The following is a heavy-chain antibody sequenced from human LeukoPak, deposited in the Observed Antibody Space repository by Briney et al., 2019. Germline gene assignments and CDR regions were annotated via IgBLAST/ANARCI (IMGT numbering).Heavy chain of an antibody. CDR2: IYSSVST. D-gene: IGHD1-26*01. Sequence: PSETLSLTCTVSGGSISSNAYYWAWIRQPPGKGLEWIGSIYSSVSTYYNPSLKSRVTISVDTSKNQFSLRLSSVTAAGTALYYCAYSGSYGHLGYWGQGIPVTASS. CDR3: AYSGSYGHLGY. J-gene: IGHJ4*02. CDR1: GGSISSNAYY. V-gene: IGHV4-39*01.